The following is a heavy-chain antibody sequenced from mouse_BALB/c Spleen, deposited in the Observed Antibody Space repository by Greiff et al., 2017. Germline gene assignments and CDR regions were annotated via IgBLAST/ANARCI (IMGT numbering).Heavy chain of an antibody. V-gene: IGHV5-6-5*01. CDR3: ARCGNYVDY. CDR2: ISSGGST. D-gene: IGHD1-1*02. Sequence: DVQLVESGGGLVKPGGSLKLSCAASGFTFSSYAMSWVRQTPEKRLEWVASISSGGSTYYPDSVKGRFTISRDNARNILYLQMSSLRSEDMAMYYCARCGNYVDYWGQGTTLTVSS. J-gene: IGHJ2*01. CDR1: GFTFSSYA.